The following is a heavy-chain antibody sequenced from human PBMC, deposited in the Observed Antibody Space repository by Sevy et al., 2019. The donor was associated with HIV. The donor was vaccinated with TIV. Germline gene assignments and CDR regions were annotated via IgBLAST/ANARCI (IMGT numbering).Heavy chain of an antibody. CDR3: AGERSFPANNDAFDI. Sequence: GGSLRLSCAASGFTFISYAMDWVRQAPGQGLEWVSAISGSGSTTYNADSVKGRFTISRDNSKNTLSLQMNSLRAEDTAIYYCAGERSFPANNDAFDIWGQGTMVTVSS. D-gene: IGHD1-26*01. CDR1: GFTFISYA. V-gene: IGHV3-23*01. J-gene: IGHJ3*02. CDR2: ISGSGSTT.